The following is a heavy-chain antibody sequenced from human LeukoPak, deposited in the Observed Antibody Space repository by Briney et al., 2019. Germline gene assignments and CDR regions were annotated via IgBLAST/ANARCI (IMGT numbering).Heavy chain of an antibody. D-gene: IGHD4-17*01. Sequence: SETLSLTCTVSGGSISSYYWSWIRQPPGKGLEWIGYIYYSGSTNYNPSLKSRVTISVDSSRTHFSLKLSSVTAADTAVYYCARGYGDYYFDYWGQGTLVTVSS. CDR3: ARGYGDYYFDY. CDR1: GGSISSYY. J-gene: IGHJ4*02. V-gene: IGHV4-59*01. CDR2: IYYSGST.